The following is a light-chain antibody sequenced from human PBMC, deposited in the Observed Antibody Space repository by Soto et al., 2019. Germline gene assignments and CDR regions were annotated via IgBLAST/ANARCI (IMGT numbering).Light chain of an antibody. CDR1: QGISSY. J-gene: IGKJ2*01. Sequence: AIRMTQSPSSFSASTGDRVTITCRASQGISSYLAWYQQKPGKAPKLLIYAASTLQSGVPSSFSGSGSGTDFTLTISCLQSEDFATYYCQQYYSYPYTVGQGTKLEIK. CDR2: AAS. V-gene: IGKV1-8*01. CDR3: QQYYSYPYT.